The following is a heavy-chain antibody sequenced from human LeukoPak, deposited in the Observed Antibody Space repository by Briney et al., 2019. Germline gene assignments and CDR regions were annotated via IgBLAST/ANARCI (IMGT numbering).Heavy chain of an antibody. CDR3: ARKVVNWFDP. V-gene: IGHV4-59*01. Sequence: SETLSLTCTVSGGSISSYYWSWIRQPPGKGLEWIGYIYYSGSTDYNPSLKSRVTISVDTSKNQFSLKLSSVTAADTAVYYCARKVVNWFDPWGQGTLVTVSS. J-gene: IGHJ5*02. CDR1: GGSISSYY. CDR2: IYYSGST.